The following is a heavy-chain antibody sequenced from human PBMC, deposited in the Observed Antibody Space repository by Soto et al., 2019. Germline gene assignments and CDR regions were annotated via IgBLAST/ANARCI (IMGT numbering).Heavy chain of an antibody. V-gene: IGHV1-69*13. Sequence: SVKVSCKASGGTFGSQGIAWVRQAPGQGLEWMGGFIAMLGTPTYAKKAQGRATISADESLTSSYLELRSLRSEDTGVYFCARGAMANFDYWGQGTVVTVSS. CDR2: FIAMLGTP. CDR1: GGTFGSQG. J-gene: IGHJ4*02. CDR3: ARGAMANFDY. D-gene: IGHD5-18*01.